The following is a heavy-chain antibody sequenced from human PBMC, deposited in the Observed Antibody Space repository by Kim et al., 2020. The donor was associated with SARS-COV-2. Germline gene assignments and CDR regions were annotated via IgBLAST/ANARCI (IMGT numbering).Heavy chain of an antibody. D-gene: IGHD6-13*01. CDR3: AREDSSSWPGYYYYYYGMDV. V-gene: IGHV1-18*01. J-gene: IGHJ6*02. Sequence: ASVKVSCKASGYTLTSYGISWVRQAPGQGLEWMGWISAYNGNTNYAQKLQGRVTMTTVTSTSTAYMELRSLRSDDTAVYYCAREDSSSWPGYYYYYYGMDVWGQGTTVTVSS. CDR2: ISAYNGNT. CDR1: GYTLTSYG.